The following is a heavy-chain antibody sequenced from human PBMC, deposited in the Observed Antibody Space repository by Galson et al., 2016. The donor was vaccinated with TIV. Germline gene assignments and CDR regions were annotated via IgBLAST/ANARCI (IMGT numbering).Heavy chain of an antibody. J-gene: IGHJ6*02. Sequence: SCKASGGTFSTYVINWVRQAPGQGLEWMGGIIPLFRTTNYAPKFQGRVTITADESTNTAYMELNSLKYGDTAVYYCASDRNTAFDTYHQYYGMDVWGQGTTVTVSS. CDR1: GGTFSTYV. CDR2: IIPLFRTT. CDR3: ASDRNTAFDTYHQYYGMDV. D-gene: IGHD5-18*01. V-gene: IGHV1-69*01.